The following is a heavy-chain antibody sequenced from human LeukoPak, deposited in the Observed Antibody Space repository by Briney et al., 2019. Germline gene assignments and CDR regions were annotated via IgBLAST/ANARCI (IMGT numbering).Heavy chain of an antibody. CDR1: GGSISSGGYS. J-gene: IGHJ5*02. CDR2: IYHSGST. Sequence: SETLSLTCAVSGGSISSGGYSWSWIRQPPGKGLEWIGYIYHSGSTYYNPSLKSRVTISVDRSKNQFSLKLSSVTAADTAVYYCARVMYYYGTGSYFSIWFDPWGQGTLVTVSS. CDR3: ARVMYYYGTGSYFSIWFDP. D-gene: IGHD3-10*01. V-gene: IGHV4-30-2*01.